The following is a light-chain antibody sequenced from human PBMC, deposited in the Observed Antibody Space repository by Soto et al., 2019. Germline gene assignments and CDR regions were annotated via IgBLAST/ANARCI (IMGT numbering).Light chain of an antibody. Sequence: DLQSTQSKSSLSSSVIYIFPITFLASHNTRGYLNWYQQKPGKANKILIYAASTLQSGTPSRFSGSGSETDFTLTIRSMQPEDFATYYCKKSYGTPWTVGKGT. CDR1: HNTRGY. CDR3: KKSYGTPWT. V-gene: IGKV1-39*01. CDR2: AAS. J-gene: IGKJ1*01.